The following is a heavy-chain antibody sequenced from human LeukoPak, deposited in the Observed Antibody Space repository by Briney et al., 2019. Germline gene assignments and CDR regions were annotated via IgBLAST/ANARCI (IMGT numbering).Heavy chain of an antibody. D-gene: IGHD3-10*01. Sequence: SETLSLTCTVSGGSVSSGSYYWSWIRQPPGKGLEWIGYIYYSGCTNYNPSLKSRVAISVDMSKNQFSLKLSSVTAADTAVYYCARDMASDYFDYWGQGTLVTVSS. CDR3: ARDMASDYFDY. V-gene: IGHV4-61*01. CDR2: IYYSGCT. J-gene: IGHJ4*02. CDR1: GGSVSSGSYY.